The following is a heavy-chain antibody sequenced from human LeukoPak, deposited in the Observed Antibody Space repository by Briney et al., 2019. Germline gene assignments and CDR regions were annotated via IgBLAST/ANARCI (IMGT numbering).Heavy chain of an antibody. CDR3: ARGGEPLDY. D-gene: IGHD3-10*01. CDR2: ISSSSSTI. CDR1: GIDISYHY. Sequence: GGSLRLSCVASGIDISYHYMGWVRQAPGKGLEWVSYISSSSSTIYYADSVKGRFTISRDNAKNSLYLQMNSLRAEGTAVYYCARGGEPLDYWGQGTLVTVSS. J-gene: IGHJ4*02. V-gene: IGHV3-11*04.